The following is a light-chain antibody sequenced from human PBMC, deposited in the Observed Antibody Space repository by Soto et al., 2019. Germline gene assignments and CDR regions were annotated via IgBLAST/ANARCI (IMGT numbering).Light chain of an antibody. V-gene: IGKV1-5*01. CDR1: QSISSW. CDR3: QQYNTFST. Sequence: DIQMTQSPSTLSASVGDRVTITCRASQSISSWLAWYQQKPGKAPNLLIYDASSLESGVPSRFSGSGSGTDFPLSISSLQPDDFATYYCQQYNTFSTFGQGTKVEIK. J-gene: IGKJ1*01. CDR2: DAS.